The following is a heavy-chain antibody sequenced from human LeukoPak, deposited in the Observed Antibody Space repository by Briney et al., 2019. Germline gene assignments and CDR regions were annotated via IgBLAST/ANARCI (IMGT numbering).Heavy chain of an antibody. CDR2: INPSGGST. D-gene: IGHD4-17*01. Sequence: VKVSCKASGXTFXSYYMHWVRQAPGQGLGWMGIINPSGGSTSYAQKFQGRVTMTRDTSTSTVYMELSSLRSEDTAVYYCAKDRFSYGYYFDYWGQGTLVTVSS. J-gene: IGHJ4*02. V-gene: IGHV1-46*01. CDR3: AKDRFSYGYYFDY. CDR1: GXTFXSYY.